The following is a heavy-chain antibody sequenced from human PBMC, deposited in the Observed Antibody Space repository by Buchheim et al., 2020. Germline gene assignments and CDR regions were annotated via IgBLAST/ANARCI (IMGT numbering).Heavy chain of an antibody. Sequence: QVELVESGGGVVQPGRSLRLSCAGSGVSFSAYGMHWVRQAPGKGVEWVAHMSIDGRDNGYADSVKGRFIISRDNSHNPLYLQMNSLRVEDTAVYYCATGGWGSDFFDYWGQGTL. V-gene: IGHV3-33*03. J-gene: IGHJ4*02. CDR3: ATGGWGSDFFDY. CDR2: MSIDGRDN. D-gene: IGHD7-27*01. CDR1: GVSFSAYG.